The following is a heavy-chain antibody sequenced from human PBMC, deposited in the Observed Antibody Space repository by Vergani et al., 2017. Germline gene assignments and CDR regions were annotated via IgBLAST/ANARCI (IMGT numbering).Heavy chain of an antibody. CDR3: AGGGTAMVSYFDY. CDR1: GGSFSGYY. CDR2: INHSGST. D-gene: IGHD5-18*01. V-gene: IGHV4-34*01. Sequence: QVQLQQWGAGLLKPSETLSLTCAVYGGSFSGYYWSWIRQPPGKGLEWIGEINHSGSTNYNPSLKSRVTISVDTTKNQFSLKLSSLTAADTAVYYCAGGGTAMVSYFDYWGQGTLVTVSS. J-gene: IGHJ4*02.